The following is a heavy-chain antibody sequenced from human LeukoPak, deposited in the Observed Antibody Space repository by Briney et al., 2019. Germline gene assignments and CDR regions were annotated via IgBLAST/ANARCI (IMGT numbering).Heavy chain of an antibody. V-gene: IGHV3-11*01. CDR3: ARTDPDCSSTRCYSFDI. J-gene: IGHJ3*02. CDR1: GFTFREYY. D-gene: IGHD2-2*01. Sequence: GGSLRLSCAASGFTFREYYMSWIRQAPGKGLEWVSYISSSGSTIYYADSVKGRFTISRDNAKNSLYLQMNSLRAEDTAVYYCARTDPDCSSTRCYSFDIWGQGTMVTVSS. CDR2: ISSSGSTI.